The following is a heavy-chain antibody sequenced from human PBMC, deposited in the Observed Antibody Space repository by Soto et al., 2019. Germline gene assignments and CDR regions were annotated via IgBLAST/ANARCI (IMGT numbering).Heavy chain of an antibody. CDR3: RFNDFWRYYGMDV. V-gene: IGHV3-15*07. Sequence: GGSLRLSCAASGFTFSNAWMNWVRQAPGKGLEWVGRIKSKTDGGTTDYAAPVKGRFTISRDDSKNTLYLQMNSLKTEDTAVYYCRFNDFWRYYGMDVWGQGTTVTVSS. J-gene: IGHJ6*02. CDR1: GFTFSNAW. D-gene: IGHD3-3*01. CDR2: IKSKTDGGTT.